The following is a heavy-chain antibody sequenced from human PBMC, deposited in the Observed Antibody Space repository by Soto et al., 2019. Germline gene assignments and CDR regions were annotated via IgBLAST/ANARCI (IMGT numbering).Heavy chain of an antibody. V-gene: IGHV3-21*04. CDR1: EFSFSTYN. CDR3: AKDRWGTIFGVGPLTPRYYYYGMDV. D-gene: IGHD3-3*01. CDR2: ISSTSSRI. Sequence: PGGSLRLSCVASEFSFSTYNMNWVRQAPGKGLEWVSFISSTSSRIHYADSVKGRFTISRDNAKNSLYLQMNSLRAEDTAVYYCAKDRWGTIFGVGPLTPRYYYYGMDVWGQGTTVTVSS. J-gene: IGHJ6*02.